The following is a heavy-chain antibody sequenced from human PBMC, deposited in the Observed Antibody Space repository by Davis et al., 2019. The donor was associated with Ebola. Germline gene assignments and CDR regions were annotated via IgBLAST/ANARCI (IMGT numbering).Heavy chain of an antibody. D-gene: IGHD4-17*01. CDR2: LYSGGTS. Sequence: GESLKISCAASGFIVNNYYMNWVRQAPGKGLAWVSVLYSGGTSAYADSVKGRFTISRDNSKNTVFLQLSSLRAEDTAIYYCAKDDYGDYFDAFEFWGHGTVVAVS. CDR3: AKDDYGDYFDAFEF. J-gene: IGHJ3*01. CDR1: GFIVNNYY. V-gene: IGHV3-53*01.